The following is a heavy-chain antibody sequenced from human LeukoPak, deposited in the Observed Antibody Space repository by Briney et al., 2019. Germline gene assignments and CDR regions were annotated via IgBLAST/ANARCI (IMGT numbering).Heavy chain of an antibody. CDR3: AQLRGYFDL. V-gene: IGHV4-34*01. Sequence: SETLSLTCAVYGGSFSGYYWSWIRQPPGKGLEWIGEINHSGSTNYNPSLKSRVTISVDTSQNQFSLKLSSVTAADTAVYYCAQLRGYFDLWGRGTLVTVSS. CDR2: INHSGST. J-gene: IGHJ2*01. CDR1: GGSFSGYY. D-gene: IGHD5-24*01.